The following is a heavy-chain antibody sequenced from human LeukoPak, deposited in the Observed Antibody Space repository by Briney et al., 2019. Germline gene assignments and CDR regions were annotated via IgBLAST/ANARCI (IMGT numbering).Heavy chain of an antibody. CDR3: VTGFGWLPDY. CDR1: GDSITSLY. V-gene: IGHV4-59*11. J-gene: IGHJ4*01. Sequence: SETLALTCAVSGDSITSLYCNWIRQPPGKGLEGIGYIYKSETTNYSPSIRSRVTISADTSKNQFSLNLSSVTAADTAVYYCVTGFGWLPDYWGHRTPVTASS. D-gene: IGHD6-19*01. CDR2: IYKSETT.